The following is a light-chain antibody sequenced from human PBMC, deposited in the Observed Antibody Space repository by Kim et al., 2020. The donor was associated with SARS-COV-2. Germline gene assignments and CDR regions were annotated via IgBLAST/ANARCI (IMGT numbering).Light chain of an antibody. V-gene: IGKV1-9*01. CDR1: QGISSY. J-gene: IGKJ1*01. Sequence: GDRVTITCRASQGISSYLAWYQQKPGKAPKLLIYAASTLQSGVPSRFSGSGSGTDFTLTIRSLQPEDFATYYCQQLNSYPPWTFGQGTKVDIK. CDR2: AAS. CDR3: QQLNSYPPWT.